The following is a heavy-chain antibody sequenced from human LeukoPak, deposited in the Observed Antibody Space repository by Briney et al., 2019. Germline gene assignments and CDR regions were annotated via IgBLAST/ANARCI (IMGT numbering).Heavy chain of an antibody. CDR1: GGSISSYY. CDR2: IYYSGST. CDR3: ARVAVDTFDY. Sequence: SETLSLTCTVSGGSISSYYWSWIRQPPGKGLEWIGYIYYSGSTNYNSSLKSRVTISVDTSKNQFSLKLSSVTAADTAVYYCARVAVDTFDYWGQGTLVTVS. V-gene: IGHV4-59*01. D-gene: IGHD6-19*01. J-gene: IGHJ4*02.